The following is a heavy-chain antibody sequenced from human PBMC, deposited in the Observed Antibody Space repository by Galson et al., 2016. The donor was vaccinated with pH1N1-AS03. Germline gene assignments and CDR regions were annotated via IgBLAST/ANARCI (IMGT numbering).Heavy chain of an antibody. CDR3: ASAGNYFDIRRFDY. D-gene: IGHD3-9*01. Sequence: SVKVSCKASGLTFSSYAISWVRQAPGQGLEWMGGVKGVFRTTNYAQKFQGRITITMDQSTGTAYMEVSSLRAEDTAVDYCASAGNYFDIRRFDYWGQGTPVTVFS. V-gene: IGHV1-69*05. CDR1: GLTFSSYA. J-gene: IGHJ4*02. CDR2: VKGVFRTT.